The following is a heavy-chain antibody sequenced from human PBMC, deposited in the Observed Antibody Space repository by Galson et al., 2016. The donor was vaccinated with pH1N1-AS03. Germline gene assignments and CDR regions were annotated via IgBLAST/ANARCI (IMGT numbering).Heavy chain of an antibody. J-gene: IGHJ6*02. CDR3: ARDTDHYGMDV. V-gene: IGHV3-53*01. CDR1: GFTVSTNY. CDR2: IYAGGGT. Sequence: SLRLSCAASGFTVSTNYMTWVRQAPGKGLEWISVIYAGGGTHYADSVKGRFTISNDNYKNTVYLQMNSLRAEDTAVYYCARDTDHYGMDVWGQGTTVTVPS.